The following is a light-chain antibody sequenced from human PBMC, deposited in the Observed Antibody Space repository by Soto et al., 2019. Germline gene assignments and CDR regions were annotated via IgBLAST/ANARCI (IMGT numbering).Light chain of an antibody. CDR2: EVS. Sequence: QSVLTQPPSASGSPGQSVTISCTGTSSDVGGYNYVSWYQQHPGKAPKLMIYEVSKRPSGVTDRFSGSKSGNTASLTVSGLQAEDEADYYCSSYACSNNLVFGGGTKLTVL. CDR1: SSDVGGYNY. J-gene: IGLJ2*01. CDR3: SSYACSNNLV. V-gene: IGLV2-8*01.